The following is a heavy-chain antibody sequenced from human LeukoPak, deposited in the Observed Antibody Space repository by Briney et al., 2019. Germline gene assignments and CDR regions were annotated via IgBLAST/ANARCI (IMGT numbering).Heavy chain of an antibody. V-gene: IGHV3-30*04. Sequence: GRSLRLSCAASGFTLSSYAMHWVRQAPGKGLEWVAVISYDGSNKYYADSVKGRFTISRDNSKNTLYLQMNSLRAEDTAVYYCARAQTVYGSGSSTFDSWGQGALVTVSS. CDR3: ARAQTVYGSGSSTFDS. CDR2: ISYDGSNK. J-gene: IGHJ4*02. D-gene: IGHD3-10*01. CDR1: GFTLSSYA.